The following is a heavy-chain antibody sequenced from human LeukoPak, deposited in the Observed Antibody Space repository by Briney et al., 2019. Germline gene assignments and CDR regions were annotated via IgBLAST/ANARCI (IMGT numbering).Heavy chain of an antibody. CDR1: GFTFSSYW. J-gene: IGHJ4*02. V-gene: IGHV3-7*05. Sequence: PGGSLRLSCAASGFTFSSYWMTWVRQAPEKGLEWVANIKQDGSETYYVDSVKGRFTISRDNSKNTLYLQMNSLRAEDTAVYYCAKTGPYSSSWYFDYWGQGTLVTVSS. CDR3: AKTGPYSSSWYFDY. CDR2: IKQDGSET. D-gene: IGHD6-13*01.